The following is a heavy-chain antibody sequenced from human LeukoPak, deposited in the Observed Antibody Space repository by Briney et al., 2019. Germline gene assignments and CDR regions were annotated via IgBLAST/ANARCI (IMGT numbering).Heavy chain of an antibody. Sequence: GEALKISCKGSGYSFTSYWIGWVRQMAGKGLEWMGIIYPGGADTRYSPSFQGQVTISADKSISTAYLQWSSLKASDTAMYYCATKDYYGSGSYFSMAFDYWGQGTLVTVSS. V-gene: IGHV5-51*01. J-gene: IGHJ4*02. CDR1: GYSFTSYW. CDR2: IYPGGADT. CDR3: ATKDYYGSGSYFSMAFDY. D-gene: IGHD3-10*01.